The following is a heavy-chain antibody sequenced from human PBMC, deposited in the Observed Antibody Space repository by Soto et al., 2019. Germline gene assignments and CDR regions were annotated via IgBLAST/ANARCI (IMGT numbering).Heavy chain of an antibody. J-gene: IGHJ4*02. CDR1: GGSISLCGYY. Sequence: PSETLSLTCTVSGGSISLCGYYLNWIRQPPGKGLEWIGYIYYSGSTYYNPSLKSRVTISVDTSKNQFSLKLSSVTAADTAVYYCAAALPSKYYFDYWGQGTLVTVSS. D-gene: IGHD2-15*01. CDR2: IYYSGST. V-gene: IGHV4-30-4*08. CDR3: AAALPSKYYFDY.